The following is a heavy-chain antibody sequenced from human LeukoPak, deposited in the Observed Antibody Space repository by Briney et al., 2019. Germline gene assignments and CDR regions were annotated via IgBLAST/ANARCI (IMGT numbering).Heavy chain of an antibody. D-gene: IGHD2-15*01. J-gene: IGHJ6*03. CDR1: GGTFSSYA. Sequence: SVKVSCKASGGTFSSYAISWVRQAPEQGLEWMGGIIPIFGTANYAQKFQGRVTITTDESTSTAYMELSSLRSEDTAVYYCARSRKSSGWYYYYYMDVWGKGTTVTVSS. CDR2: IIPIFGTA. V-gene: IGHV1-69*05. CDR3: ARSRKSSGWYYYYYMDV.